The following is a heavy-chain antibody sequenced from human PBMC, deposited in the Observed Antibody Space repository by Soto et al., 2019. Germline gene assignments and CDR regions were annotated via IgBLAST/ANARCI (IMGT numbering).Heavy chain of an antibody. V-gene: IGHV3-30*18. J-gene: IGHJ1*01. CDR3: ANNYYDSSGYYTTDFQH. Sequence: GGSLRLSCAASGFTFSSYGMHWVRQAPGKGLEWVAVISYDGSNKYYADSVKGRFTISRDNSKNTLYLQMSSLRAEDTAVYYCANNYYDSSGYYTTDFQHWGQGNLVTVS. CDR2: ISYDGSNK. CDR1: GFTFSSYG. D-gene: IGHD3-22*01.